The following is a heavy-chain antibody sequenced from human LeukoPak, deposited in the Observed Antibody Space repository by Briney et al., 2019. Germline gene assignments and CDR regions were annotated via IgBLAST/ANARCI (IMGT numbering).Heavy chain of an antibody. V-gene: IGHV4-4*07. CDR1: GGSISSYY. CDR2: IYTSGST. J-gene: IGHJ4*02. D-gene: IGHD2/OR15-2a*01. CDR3: AGHHPRNTVDF. Sequence: SETLSITCTVSGGSISSYYWSWIRQPAGKGLEWIGRIYTSGSTNYNPSLKSRVTMSVDTSKNQFSLKLSSVTAADTAVYYCAGHHPRNTVDFWGQGTLVTVSS.